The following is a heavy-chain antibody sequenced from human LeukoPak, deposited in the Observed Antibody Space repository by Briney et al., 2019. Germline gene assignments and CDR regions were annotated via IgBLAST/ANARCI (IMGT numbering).Heavy chain of an antibody. D-gene: IGHD3-22*01. V-gene: IGHV3-11*04. CDR1: GFTFSDYY. CDR3: ARDRPYYYDSSGYPPDY. CDR2: ISGSGRTI. Sequence: GGSLRLSCAASGFTFSDYYMSWIRQAPGKGLEWISYISGSGRTIHYADSVKGRLTISRDNAKNSLYLQMNSLRAEDTAVYYCARDRPYYYDSSGYPPDYWGQGTLVTVSS. J-gene: IGHJ4*02.